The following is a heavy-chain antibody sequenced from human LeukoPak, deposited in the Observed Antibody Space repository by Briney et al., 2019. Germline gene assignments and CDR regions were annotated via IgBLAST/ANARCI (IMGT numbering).Heavy chain of an antibody. CDR3: ARGFGSGWYGPFDY. Sequence: PSETLSLTCTVSVGSIRSYYWSWIRHPPGKGLEWVGYIYYSGSTNYNPSLKSRVTISVDTSKNQFSLKLSSVTAADTAVYYCARGFGSGWYGPFDYWGQGTLVTVSS. V-gene: IGHV4-59*01. J-gene: IGHJ4*02. CDR2: IYYSGST. D-gene: IGHD6-19*01. CDR1: VGSIRSYY.